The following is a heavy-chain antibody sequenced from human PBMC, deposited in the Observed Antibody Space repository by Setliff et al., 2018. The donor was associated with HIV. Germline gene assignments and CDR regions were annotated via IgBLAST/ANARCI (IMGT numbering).Heavy chain of an antibody. V-gene: IGHV4-31*03. CDR3: ARRDRSGFYYWYFDL. CDR1: GGSISTGGYY. J-gene: IGHJ2*01. Sequence: PSETLSLTCTVSGGSISTGGYYWSWIRQQPGKGLEWIGYSDYNGRTYYNPSLKSRVTISVDTSKNQSSLKLSSVTAADTAVYYCARRDRSGFYYWYFDLWGRGTLVTVSS. D-gene: IGHD3-22*01. CDR2: SDYNGRT.